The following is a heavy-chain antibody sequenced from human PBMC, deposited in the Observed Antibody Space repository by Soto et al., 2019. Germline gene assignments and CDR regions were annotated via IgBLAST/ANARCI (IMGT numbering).Heavy chain of an antibody. CDR3: ARGSSTMVRGLFDY. CDR1: GGSISSSNW. CDR2: IYHSGST. D-gene: IGHD3-10*01. J-gene: IGHJ4*02. V-gene: IGHV4-4*02. Sequence: SETLSLTCAVSGGSISSSNWWGWVRQPPGKGLEWIGEIYHSGSTNYNPSLKSRVTISVDKSKNQFSLKLSSVTAADTAVYYCARGSSTMVRGLFDYWGQGTLVTVSS.